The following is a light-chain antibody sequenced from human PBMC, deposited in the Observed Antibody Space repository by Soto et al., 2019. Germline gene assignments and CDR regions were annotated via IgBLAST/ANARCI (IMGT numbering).Light chain of an antibody. CDR3: QQGRKYT. Sequence: EIVMTQSPATLSVSPGERATLSCRASQSVSSNLAWYQQQPGQAPRLLIYGASTRATGIPARFSGSGSGTEFTLTISSLQSEDFAVYYCQQGRKYTFGQGTKLEIK. CDR1: QSVSSN. V-gene: IGKV3-15*01. J-gene: IGKJ2*01. CDR2: GAS.